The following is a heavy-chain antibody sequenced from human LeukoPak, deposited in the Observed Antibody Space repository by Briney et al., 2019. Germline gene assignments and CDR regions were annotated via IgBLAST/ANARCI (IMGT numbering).Heavy chain of an antibody. D-gene: IGHD6-13*01. CDR2: IYYSGST. V-gene: IGHV4-39*02. CDR1: GGSISSSSYY. Sequence: KPSETLSLTCTVSGGSISSSSYYWGWIRQPPGKGLEWIGSIYYSGSTYYNPSLKSRVTISVDTSKNQFSLKLSSVTAADTAVYYCARDKGAAAAHFDYWGQGTLVTVSS. J-gene: IGHJ4*02. CDR3: ARDKGAAAAHFDY.